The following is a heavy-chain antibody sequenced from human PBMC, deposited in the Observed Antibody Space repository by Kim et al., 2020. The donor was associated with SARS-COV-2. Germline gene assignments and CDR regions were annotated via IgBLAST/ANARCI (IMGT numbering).Heavy chain of an antibody. CDR3: ASRIM. CDR2: INVDGSVK. V-gene: IGHV3-7*01. Sequence: GGSLRLSCAASGFSLSSYWMTWVRQAPGKGLEWVANINVDGSVKRYVDSVKGRFTISRDNAKNLLYLQMNSLRVEDTAVYFCASRIMGGQGTRVTVAS. J-gene: IGHJ4*02. CDR1: GFSLSSYW.